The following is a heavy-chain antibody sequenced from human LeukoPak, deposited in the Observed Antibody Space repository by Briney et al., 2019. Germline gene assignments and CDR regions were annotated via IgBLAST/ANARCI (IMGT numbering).Heavy chain of an antibody. CDR1: GGSIGSSSYY. Sequence: SETLSLTCTVSGGSIGSSSYYWGWIRQPPGKGLEWIGSIYYSGSTYYNPSLKSRVTISVDTSKNQFSLKLSSVTAADTAVYYCARRRWELGKNWFDPWGQGTLVTVSS. D-gene: IGHD1-26*01. CDR2: IYYSGST. CDR3: ARRRWELGKNWFDP. V-gene: IGHV4-39*01. J-gene: IGHJ5*02.